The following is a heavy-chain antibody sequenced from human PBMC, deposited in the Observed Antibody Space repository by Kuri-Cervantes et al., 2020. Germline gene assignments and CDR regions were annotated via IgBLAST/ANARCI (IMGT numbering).Heavy chain of an antibody. J-gene: IGHJ4*02. CDR3: ASVEEPGIVAAGTAGSFDY. CDR1: GFTFSSYW. V-gene: IGHV3-7*01. Sequence: LSLTCAASGFTFSSYWMSWVRQAPGKGLEWVANIKQDGSEKYYVDSVKGRFTISRDNAKKSLYLQMNSLIAEDMAVYYCASVEEPGIVAAGTAGSFDYWGQGTLVTVSS. D-gene: IGHD6-13*01. CDR2: IKQDGSEK.